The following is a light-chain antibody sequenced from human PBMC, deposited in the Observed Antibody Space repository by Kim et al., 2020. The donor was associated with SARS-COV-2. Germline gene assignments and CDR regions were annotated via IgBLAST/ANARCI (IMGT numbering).Light chain of an antibody. J-gene: IGKJ2*01. V-gene: IGKV3-20*01. CDR3: QQYVRSPYT. CDR1: QSVSSSY. Sequence: EIVLTQSPGTLSLSPGERATLSCRASQSVSSSYLAWYQQKPGQAPRLLMYGASSRATGIPDRFSGGGSGTDFTLTISRLEPEDFAVYYCQQYVRSPYTFGQGTKLEIK. CDR2: GAS.